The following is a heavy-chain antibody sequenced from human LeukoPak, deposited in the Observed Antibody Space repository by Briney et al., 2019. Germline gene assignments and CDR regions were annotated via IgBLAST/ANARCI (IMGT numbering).Heavy chain of an antibody. Sequence: ASVKVSCKASGGTFSSYAISWVRQAPGQGLEWMGGIIPIFGTANYAQKFQGRVTITADESTSTAYMELSSLRSEDTAVYYCARSDIVVVPAAIVGEFHYYYYMDVWGKGTTVTVSS. J-gene: IGHJ6*03. D-gene: IGHD2-2*02. CDR3: ARSDIVVVPAAIVGEFHYYYYMDV. V-gene: IGHV1-69*13. CDR1: GGTFSSYA. CDR2: IIPIFGTA.